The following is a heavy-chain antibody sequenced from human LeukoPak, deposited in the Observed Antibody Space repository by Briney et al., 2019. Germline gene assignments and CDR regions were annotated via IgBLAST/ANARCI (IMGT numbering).Heavy chain of an antibody. D-gene: IGHD6-13*01. Sequence: SETLSLTCTVSGGSISSYYWSWIRQPPGKGLEWIGYIYYSGSTNYNPSLKSRVTISVDTSKNQFSLKLSSVTAADTAVYYCARVGGPGIAAADNWFDPWGQGTLVTVSS. CDR3: ARVGGPGIAAADNWFDP. V-gene: IGHV4-59*08. J-gene: IGHJ5*02. CDR1: GGSISSYY. CDR2: IYYSGST.